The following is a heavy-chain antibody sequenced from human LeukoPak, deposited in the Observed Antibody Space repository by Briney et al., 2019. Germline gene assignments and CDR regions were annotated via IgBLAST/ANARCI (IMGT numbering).Heavy chain of an antibody. D-gene: IGHD2-2*01. J-gene: IGHJ6*02. CDR2: ISWNSGNI. CDR1: GFTFDDYA. V-gene: IGHV3-9*01. CDR3: TKDVGSGCSSTSCYANYYYGMDV. Sequence: GGSLRLSCAASGFTFDDYAMHWVRQAPGKGLEWVSGISWNSGNIGYADSVKGRFTISRDNAKNSLYLQMNSLRAEDTALYYCTKDVGSGCSSTSCYANYYYGMDVWGQGTTVTVSS.